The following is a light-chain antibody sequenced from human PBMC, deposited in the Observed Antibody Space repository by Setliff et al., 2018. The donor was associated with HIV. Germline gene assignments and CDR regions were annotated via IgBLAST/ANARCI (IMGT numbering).Light chain of an antibody. Sequence: QSVLIQPASVSGSPGQSVTVSCTGTSSDVGSYDFVSWYQQLPGKAPKLLIYDVSDRPSGVSHRFSGSKSGNTASLTISGLQSEDEADYYCASYRPNDLGVFGTGTKVTLL. V-gene: IGLV2-14*03. CDR2: DVS. J-gene: IGLJ1*01. CDR3: ASYRPNDLGV. CDR1: SSDVGSYDF.